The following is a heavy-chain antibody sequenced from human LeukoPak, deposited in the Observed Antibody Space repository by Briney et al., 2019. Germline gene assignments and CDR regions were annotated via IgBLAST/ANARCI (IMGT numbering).Heavy chain of an antibody. CDR2: IKQDGSEK. V-gene: IGHV3-7*01. D-gene: IGHD6-13*01. CDR3: ARVSAAGTGFLDL. Sequence: GGSLRLSCAASGFTFSSYWMSWVRQAPGKGLEWVANIKQDGSEKYYVDSVKGRFTISRDNAKNSLYLQMNSLRAEDTALYYCARVSAAGTGFLDLWGRGTLVLVSA. CDR1: GFTFSSYW. J-gene: IGHJ2*01.